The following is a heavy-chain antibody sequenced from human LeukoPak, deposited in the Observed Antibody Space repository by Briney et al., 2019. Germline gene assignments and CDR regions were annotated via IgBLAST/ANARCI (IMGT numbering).Heavy chain of an antibody. V-gene: IGHV5-51*01. CDR3: AISRGYPGRFDP. CDR1: GYSFTSYW. CDR2: IYPGDSDT. J-gene: IGHJ5*02. Sequence: GESLKISCKGSGYSFTSYWIVWVRQMPEKGLEWIGIIYPGDSDTTYSPSFQGQVTISADKSISTAYLQWNSLKASDTAMYYCAISRGYPGRFDPWGQGTLVTVSS. D-gene: IGHD2-15*01.